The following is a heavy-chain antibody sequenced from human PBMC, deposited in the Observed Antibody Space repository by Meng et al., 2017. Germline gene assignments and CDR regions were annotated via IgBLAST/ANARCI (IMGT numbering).Heavy chain of an antibody. Sequence: SETLSLTCAVYGGSFSGYYWSWIRQPPGKGLEWIGEINHSGSTNYNPSLKSRVTISVDTSKNQFSLKLSSVTAADTAVYYCARGSRGPTMVRGVVFKVWGQG. CDR3: ARGSRGPTMVRGVVFKV. J-gene: IGHJ4*02. CDR2: INHSGST. D-gene: IGHD3-10*01. V-gene: IGHV4-34*01. CDR1: GGSFSGYY.